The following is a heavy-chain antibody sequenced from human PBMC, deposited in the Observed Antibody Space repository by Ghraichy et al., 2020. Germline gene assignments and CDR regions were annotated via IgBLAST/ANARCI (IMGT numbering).Heavy chain of an antibody. CDR1: GLIVSDHY. V-gene: IGHV3-72*01. J-gene: IGHJ6*02. Sequence: GGSLRLSCAASGLIVSDHYMDWVRQAPGKGLEWVGRTRNKANNYTTAYSASGKGRFTISRDDSKNSLYLQMNSLKTEDTTVYYCTRNLDGWGQGTTVTVSS. CDR2: TRNKANNYTT. CDR3: TRNLDG.